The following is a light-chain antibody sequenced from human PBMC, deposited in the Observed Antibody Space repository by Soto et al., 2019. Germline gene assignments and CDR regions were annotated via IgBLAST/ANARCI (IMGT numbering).Light chain of an antibody. CDR1: QSVTSSY. J-gene: IGKJ5*01. Sequence: EIVLTQSPGTLSLSPLEIVTLSFMASQSVTSSYLAWYQQKPGQAPRLLIHGASSRATGIPDRFSGRRSGTEFTLTISSLQSEDFAVYYCQQRSNWPPITFGQGTRLEI. CDR3: QQRSNWPPIT. V-gene: IGKV3D-20*02. CDR2: GAS.